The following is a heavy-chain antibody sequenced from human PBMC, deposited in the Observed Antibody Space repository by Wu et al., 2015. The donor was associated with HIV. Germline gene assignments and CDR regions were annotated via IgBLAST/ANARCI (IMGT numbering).Heavy chain of an antibody. CDR2: MNPNSGAT. D-gene: IGHD2-15*01. CDR1: GYTFIDYD. Sequence: QVQLVQSGAEVKKPGASVKVSCQASGYTFIDYDINWLRQATGQGLEWVGWMNPNSGATGYARKFQGRVTLTRNTSTKTAYMELSSLRSEDTAVYYCARGVVRERKFDPWGQGTLVTVSS. V-gene: IGHV1-8*01. J-gene: IGHJ5*02. CDR3: ARGVVRERKFDP.